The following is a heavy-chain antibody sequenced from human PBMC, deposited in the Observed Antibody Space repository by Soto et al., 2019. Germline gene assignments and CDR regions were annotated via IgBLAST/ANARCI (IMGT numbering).Heavy chain of an antibody. CDR2: ISAYNGNT. CDR3: ARVYAYYDSSDYRRDDAFDT. D-gene: IGHD3-22*01. Sequence: AXSVKVSCKASVYTFTSYGISWVRQAPGQGLEWMGWISAYNGNTNYAQKLQGRVTMTTDTSTSTAYMELRSLRSDDTAVYYCARVYAYYDSSDYRRDDAFDTWGQGTMVTVSS. V-gene: IGHV1-18*01. J-gene: IGHJ3*02. CDR1: VYTFTSYG.